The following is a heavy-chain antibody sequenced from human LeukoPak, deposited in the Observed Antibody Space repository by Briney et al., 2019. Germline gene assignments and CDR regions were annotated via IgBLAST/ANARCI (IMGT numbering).Heavy chain of an antibody. CDR1: GYTFTGYY. D-gene: IGHD6-19*01. J-gene: IGHJ1*01. Sequence: ASVKVSCKASGYTFTGYYMHWVRQAPGQGLEWMGWINPNSGGTNYAQKFQGRVTMTRDTSISTAYMELSRLRSDDTAVYYCAREGSGWYRDFQHWGQGTLVTVSS. CDR2: INPNSGGT. CDR3: AREGSGWYRDFQH. V-gene: IGHV1-2*02.